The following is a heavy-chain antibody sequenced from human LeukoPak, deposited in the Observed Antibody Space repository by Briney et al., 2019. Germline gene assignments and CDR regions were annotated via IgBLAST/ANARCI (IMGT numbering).Heavy chain of an antibody. Sequence: GASVKVSSKPSRYTFTGSYIHSVPPAPPHELEWMGWINPNSRSPNHPQMFQGRVTMTTYPSMRTAYMELSRLRSDDTAVYYCARQGILPAAIKFYYYMDVWGKGTTVTISS. J-gene: IGHJ6*03. CDR3: ARQGILPAAIKFYYYMDV. D-gene: IGHD2-2*01. CDR2: INPNSRSP. V-gene: IGHV1-2*02. CDR1: RYTFTGSY.